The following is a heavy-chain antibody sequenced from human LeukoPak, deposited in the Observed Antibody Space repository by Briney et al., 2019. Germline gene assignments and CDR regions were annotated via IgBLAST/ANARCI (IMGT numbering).Heavy chain of an antibody. CDR1: GGSFSGYY. CDR3: ASSVDTSMVNY. J-gene: IGHJ4*02. Sequence: SETLSLTCAVYGGSFSGYYWSWIRQPPGKGLEWIGYIYYSGNSNYNPSLKSRVTISVDTSKNQFSLKLSSVTAADTAVYYCASSVDTSMVNYWGQGTLVTVSS. V-gene: IGHV4-59*01. D-gene: IGHD5-18*01. CDR2: IYYSGNS.